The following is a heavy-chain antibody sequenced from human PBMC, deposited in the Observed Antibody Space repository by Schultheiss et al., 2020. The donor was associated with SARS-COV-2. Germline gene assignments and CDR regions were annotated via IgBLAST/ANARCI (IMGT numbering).Heavy chain of an antibody. J-gene: IGHJ4*02. CDR3: ANQELPGVDY. CDR2: ISSSGSTI. CDR1: GFIFSNYE. Sequence: GESLKISCAASGFIFSNYEMNWVRQAPGKGLEWISYISSSGSTIYYADSVKGRFTISRDNSKNTLYLQMNSLRAEDTAVYYCANQELPGVDYWGQGTLVTVSS. V-gene: IGHV3-48*03. D-gene: IGHD1-7*01.